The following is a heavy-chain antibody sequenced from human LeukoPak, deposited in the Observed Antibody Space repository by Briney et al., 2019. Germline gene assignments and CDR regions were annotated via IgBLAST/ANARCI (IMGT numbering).Heavy chain of an antibody. Sequence: ASVTVSFKASGYTFTSYGISWVRQAPGQGVEWMGWISAYNGNTNYAQKLQGRVTITTDTSTSTAYMELRSLRSDDTAVYYCARDLQDIVVVVAAHYFDYWGQGTLVTVSS. V-gene: IGHV1-18*01. CDR2: ISAYNGNT. D-gene: IGHD2-15*01. CDR3: ARDLQDIVVVVAAHYFDY. CDR1: GYTFTSYG. J-gene: IGHJ4*02.